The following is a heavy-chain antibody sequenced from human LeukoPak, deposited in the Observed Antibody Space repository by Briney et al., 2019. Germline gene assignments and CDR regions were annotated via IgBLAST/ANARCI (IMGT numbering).Heavy chain of an antibody. Sequence: PSETLSLTCTVSGGSITSFYWSWIRQPPGKGLEWIGYIYYSGSTNSNPSLKSRVTISVDTSKNQFSLNLSSVTAADTAVYYCARRGRAQGPLSLWGQGTMVTVSS. CDR2: IYYSGST. V-gene: IGHV4-59*01. CDR1: GGSITSFY. D-gene: IGHD2-15*01. J-gene: IGHJ3*01. CDR3: ARRGRAQGPLSL.